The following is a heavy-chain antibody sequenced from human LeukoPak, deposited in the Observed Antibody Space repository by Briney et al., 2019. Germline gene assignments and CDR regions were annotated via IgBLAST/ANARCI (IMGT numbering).Heavy chain of an antibody. V-gene: IGHV4-34*01. CDR3: AREEVAGYFDY. CDR1: GGSFSGYY. Sequence: SETLSLTCAVYGGSFSGYYWSWIRQPPGKGLEWIGEINHSGSTNYNPSLKSRVTISVDTPKNQFSLKLSSVTAADTAVYYCAREEVAGYFDYWGQGTLVTVSS. CDR2: INHSGST. J-gene: IGHJ4*02. D-gene: IGHD6-19*01.